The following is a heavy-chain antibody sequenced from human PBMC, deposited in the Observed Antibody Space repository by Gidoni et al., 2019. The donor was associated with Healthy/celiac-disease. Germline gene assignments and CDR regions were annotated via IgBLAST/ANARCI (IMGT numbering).Heavy chain of an antibody. V-gene: IGHV3-23*01. J-gene: IGHJ4*02. CDR3: AGEHDYGDLPLDY. CDR2: ISGSGGST. Sequence: EVQLLESGGCLVQPGGSLRLSCAASGFTFSSYAMSWVRQAPGKGLEWVSAISGSGGSTYYADSVKGRFTISRDNSKNTLYLQMNSLRAEDTAVYYCAGEHDYGDLPLDYWGQGTLVTVSS. CDR1: GFTFSSYA. D-gene: IGHD4-17*01.